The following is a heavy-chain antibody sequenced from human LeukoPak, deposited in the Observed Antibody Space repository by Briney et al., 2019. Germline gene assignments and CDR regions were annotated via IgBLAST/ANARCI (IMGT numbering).Heavy chain of an antibody. Sequence: PGGSLRLSCAASGFTFSSYWMSWVRQAPGKGLEWVANIKQDGSEKYYVDSVKGRFTISRDNAKNSLYLQMNSLRAEDTAEYYCARPGGGGSYPYYFDYWGQGTLVTVSS. V-gene: IGHV3-7*01. CDR3: ARPGGGGSYPYYFDY. J-gene: IGHJ4*02. D-gene: IGHD1-26*01. CDR1: GFTFSSYW. CDR2: IKQDGSEK.